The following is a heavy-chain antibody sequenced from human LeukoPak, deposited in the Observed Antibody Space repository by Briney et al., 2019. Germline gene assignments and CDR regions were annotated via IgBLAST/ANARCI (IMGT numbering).Heavy chain of an antibody. CDR2: ISYDGSNK. CDR1: GFTFSSYG. V-gene: IGHV3-30*03. Sequence: GGSLRLSCAASGFTFSSYGMHWVRQAPGKVLEWVAVISYDGSNKYYADSVKGRFTISRDNSKNTLYLQMNSLRAEDTAVYYCARDNYYDSSGSFGYWGQGTLVTVSS. CDR3: ARDNYYDSSGSFGY. J-gene: IGHJ4*02. D-gene: IGHD3-22*01.